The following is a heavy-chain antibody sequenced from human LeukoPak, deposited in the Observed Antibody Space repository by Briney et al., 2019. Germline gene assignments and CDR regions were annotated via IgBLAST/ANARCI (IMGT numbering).Heavy chain of an antibody. Sequence: PSETLSLTCTVSGGSISSSSYYWGWIRQPPGKGLEWIGSIYYSGSTYYNPSLKSRVAISVDTSKNQFSLKLSYVTAADTAVYYCARRTYYYDSSGYYRAYYFDYWGQGTLVTVSS. CDR2: IYYSGST. CDR3: ARRTYYYDSSGYYRAYYFDY. D-gene: IGHD3-22*01. J-gene: IGHJ4*02. CDR1: GGSISSSSYY. V-gene: IGHV4-39*01.